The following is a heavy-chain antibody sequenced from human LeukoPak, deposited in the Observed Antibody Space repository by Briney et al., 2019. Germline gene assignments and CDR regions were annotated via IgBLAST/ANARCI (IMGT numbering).Heavy chain of an antibody. CDR1: GFSLSNYW. D-gene: IGHD3-10*01. Sequence: RSGGSLRLSCAASGFSLSNYWMSWVRQAPGKGLEWVANINQDGSDKYYVDSVMGRFTISKDNAKNSVYLQMNNLRPEDTAIYYCAWYGVTHGLDVWGQGTTVTVSS. CDR2: INQDGSDK. CDR3: AWYGVTHGLDV. J-gene: IGHJ6*02. V-gene: IGHV3-7*01.